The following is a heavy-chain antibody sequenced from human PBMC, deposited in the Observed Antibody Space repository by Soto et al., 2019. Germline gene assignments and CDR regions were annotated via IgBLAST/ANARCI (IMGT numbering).Heavy chain of an antibody. CDR1: GFTFSSYA. D-gene: IGHD6-25*01. Sequence: PGGSLRLSCAASGFTFSSYAMSWVRQAPEKGLEWVSAISGSGGTTYYADSVKGRFTISRDNSKNTLFLQMNSLRAEDTAVYYCAKFFVETGGSSGWPWSFHYWGQGTLVTVSS. J-gene: IGHJ4*02. CDR2: ISGSGGTT. V-gene: IGHV3-23*01. CDR3: AKFFVETGGSSGWPWSFHY.